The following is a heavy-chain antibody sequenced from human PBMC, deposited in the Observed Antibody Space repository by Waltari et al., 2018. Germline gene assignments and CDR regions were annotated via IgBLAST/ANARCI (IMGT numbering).Heavy chain of an antibody. CDR1: GYTFTNYY. CDR2: VDPEDGET. J-gene: IGHJ4*02. CDR3: ATVLKVRGLPLDY. V-gene: IGHV1-69-2*01. D-gene: IGHD3-10*01. Sequence: EVQLVQSGAEVKKPGATVTLSCKASGYTFTNYYMHWVPRAPGKGLEWMGRVDPEDGETIYAEKFQGRVTITADTSTDTAYMELSSLRSEDTAVYYCATVLKVRGLPLDYWGQGTLVTVSS.